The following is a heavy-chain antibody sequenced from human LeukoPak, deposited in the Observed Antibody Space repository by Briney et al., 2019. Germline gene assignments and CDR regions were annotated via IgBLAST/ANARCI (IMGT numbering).Heavy chain of an antibody. CDR3: ARADLGYCSSTSCYNDAFDI. D-gene: IGHD2-2*02. CDR2: INPNSGGT. CDR1: GYTFSSYS. V-gene: IGHV1-2*02. Sequence: ASVKVSCKASGYTFSSYSMHWVRQAPGQGLEWMGWINPNSGGTNYAQKFQGRVTMTRDTSISTAYMELSRLRSDDTAVYYCARADLGYCSSTSCYNDAFDIWGQGTMVTVSS. J-gene: IGHJ3*02.